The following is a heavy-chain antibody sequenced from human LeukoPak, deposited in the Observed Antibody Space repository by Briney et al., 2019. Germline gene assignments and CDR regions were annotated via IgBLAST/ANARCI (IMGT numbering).Heavy chain of an antibody. D-gene: IGHD6-6*01. CDR3: ARDARPYYYGMDV. CDR2: IKQDGSEK. CDR1: GFTFSSYW. V-gene: IGHV3-7*01. J-gene: IGHJ6*02. Sequence: GGSLRLSCAASGFTFSSYWMSWLRQAPGKGLEWVANIKQDGSEKYYVDSVKGRFTISRDNAKNSLYLQMNSLRAEDTAVYYCARDARPYYYGMDVWGQGTTVTVSS.